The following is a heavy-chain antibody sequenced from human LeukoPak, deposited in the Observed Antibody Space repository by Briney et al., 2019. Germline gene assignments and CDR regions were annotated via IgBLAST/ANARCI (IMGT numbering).Heavy chain of an antibody. J-gene: IGHJ6*03. CDR2: IKQDESEK. D-gene: IGHD1-26*01. Sequence: PGGSLRLSCAASGFTFSSYWMSWVRQAPGKGLEWVANIKQDESEKYYVDSVKGRFTISRDNAKNSLYLQMNSLRAEDTAVYYCARAVGATRVIDYYYYYMDVWGKGTTVTVSS. V-gene: IGHV3-7*01. CDR3: ARAVGATRVIDYYYYYMDV. CDR1: GFTFSSYW.